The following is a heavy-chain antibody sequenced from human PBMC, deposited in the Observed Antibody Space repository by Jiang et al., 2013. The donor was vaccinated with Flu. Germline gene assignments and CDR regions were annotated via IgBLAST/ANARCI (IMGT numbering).Heavy chain of an antibody. CDR2: IYTSGST. CDR3: ARDSSRGSYRPFDY. CDR1: GGSISSGSYY. V-gene: IGHV4-61*02. Sequence: TVSGGSISSGSYYWSWIRQPAGKGLEWIGRIYTSGSTNYNPSLKSRVTISVDTSKNQFSLKLSSVTAADTAVYYCARDSSRGSYRPFDYWGQGTLVTVSS. J-gene: IGHJ4*02. D-gene: IGHD3-16*02.